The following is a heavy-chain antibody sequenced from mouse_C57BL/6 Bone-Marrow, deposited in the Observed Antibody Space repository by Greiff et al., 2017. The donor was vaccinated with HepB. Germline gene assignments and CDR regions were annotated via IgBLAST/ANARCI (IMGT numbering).Heavy chain of an antibody. D-gene: IGHD2-5*01. CDR2: INSDGGST. J-gene: IGHJ3*01. CDR1: EYEFPSHD. CDR3: ARNLGAYYSNYLFAY. V-gene: IGHV5-2*01. Sequence: EVQGVESGGGLVQPGESLKLSCESNEYEFPSHDMSWVRKTPEKRLELVAAINSDGGSTYYPDTMERRFIISRDNTKKTLYLQMSSLRSEDTALYYCARNLGAYYSNYLFAYWGQGTLVTVSA.